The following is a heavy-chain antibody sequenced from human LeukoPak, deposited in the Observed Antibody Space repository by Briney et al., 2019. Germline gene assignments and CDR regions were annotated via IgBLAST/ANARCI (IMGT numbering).Heavy chain of an antibody. D-gene: IGHD3-22*01. CDR3: AREYYYDSSGYYTLYYYYYMDV. Sequence: SETLSLTCTVSGGSISSSSYYWGWIRQPPGKGLEWIGYIYYSGSTNYNPSLKSRVTISVDTSKNQFSLKLSSVTAADTAVYYCAREYYYDSSGYYTLYYYYYMDVWGKGTTVTISS. J-gene: IGHJ6*03. V-gene: IGHV4-61*05. CDR2: IYYSGST. CDR1: GGSISSSSYY.